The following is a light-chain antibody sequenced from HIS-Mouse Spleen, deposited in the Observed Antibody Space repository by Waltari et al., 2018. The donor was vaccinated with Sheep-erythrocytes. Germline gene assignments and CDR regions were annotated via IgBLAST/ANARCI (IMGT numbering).Light chain of an antibody. CDR3: CSYAGSYTWV. CDR1: SSDVGGYNY. Sequence: QSALTQPRSVSGSPGQSVTISCTGTSSDVGGYNYVSWYQQHPGKAPKLMIYDVSKRPSGVPDRFPGSKAGNTASRTISGLQAEDEADYYCCSYAGSYTWVFGGGTKLTVL. J-gene: IGLJ3*02. CDR2: DVS. V-gene: IGLV2-11*01.